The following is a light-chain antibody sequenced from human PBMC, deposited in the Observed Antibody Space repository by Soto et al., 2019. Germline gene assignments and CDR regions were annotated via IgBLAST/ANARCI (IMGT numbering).Light chain of an antibody. CDR3: TSYAGSLPVV. V-gene: IGLV2-8*01. J-gene: IGLJ2*01. CDR1: SSDVGGYNY. CDR2: EVS. Sequence: QSVLTQPPSAPGSPGQSVTISCTGTSSDVGGYNYVSWYQHHPGKAPRLMVYEVSKRPSGVPDRFSGSKSGNTASLTVSGLQTEDEADYYCTSYAGSLPVVFGGGTKVTVL.